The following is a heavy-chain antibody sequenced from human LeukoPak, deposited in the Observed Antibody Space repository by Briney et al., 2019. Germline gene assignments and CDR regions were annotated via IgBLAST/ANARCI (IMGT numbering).Heavy chain of an antibody. Sequence: ASVKVSCKASGYTFTSYYMHWVRQAPGQGLEWMGIINPSGGRTSYAQKFQGRVTMTRDMSTSTVYMELSSLRSEDTAVYYCARDSGIAARNYYYYYMDVWGKGTTVTVSS. CDR3: ARDSGIAARNYYYYYMDV. CDR2: INPSGGRT. J-gene: IGHJ6*03. V-gene: IGHV1-46*01. D-gene: IGHD6-6*01. CDR1: GYTFTSYY.